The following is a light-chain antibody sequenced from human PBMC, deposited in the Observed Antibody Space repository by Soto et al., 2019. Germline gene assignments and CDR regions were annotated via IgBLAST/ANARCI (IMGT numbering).Light chain of an antibody. CDR2: VNN. CDR1: SSNIGAGYD. V-gene: IGLV1-40*01. CDR3: QSYDSSLSGVV. Sequence: SVLTQPPSVSGTPGQRVTISCTGSSSNIGAGYDVHWYQQLPGTAPKLLIFVNNNRPSGVPDRFSGSKSGTSASLAITGLQAEDEADYYCQSYDSSLSGVVFGGGTKLTVL. J-gene: IGLJ3*02.